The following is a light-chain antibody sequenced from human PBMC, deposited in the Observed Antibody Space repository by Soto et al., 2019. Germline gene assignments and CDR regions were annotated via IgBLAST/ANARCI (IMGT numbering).Light chain of an antibody. V-gene: IGKV1-5*01. Sequence: DIQMTQSPSTLSASVGDRVTITCRASQSISSWLAWYQQKPGKAPKLLIYDASSLEIGVPSRFSGSGSGTEFTLTISSLQPDDFATYYCQQYNSYSWTFGQGTQVEIK. CDR2: DAS. CDR1: QSISSW. CDR3: QQYNSYSWT. J-gene: IGKJ1*01.